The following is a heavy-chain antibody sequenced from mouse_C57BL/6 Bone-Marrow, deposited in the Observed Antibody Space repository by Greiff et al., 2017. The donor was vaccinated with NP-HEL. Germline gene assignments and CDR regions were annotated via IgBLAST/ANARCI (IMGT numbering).Heavy chain of an antibody. CDR2: IDPENGDT. D-gene: IGHD1-1*02. Sequence: VQLQQSGAELVRPGASVKLSCTASGFNIKDDYMHWVKQRPEQGLEWIEWIDPENGDTEYASKFQGKATITADTSSNTAYLQLSSLTSEDTAVYYCTTGSYGWYFDVWGTGTTVTVSS. CDR1: GFNIKDDY. CDR3: TTGSYGWYFDV. V-gene: IGHV14-4*01. J-gene: IGHJ1*03.